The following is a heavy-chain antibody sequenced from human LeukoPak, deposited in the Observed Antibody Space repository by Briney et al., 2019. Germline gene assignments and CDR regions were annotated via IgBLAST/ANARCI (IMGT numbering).Heavy chain of an antibody. CDR3: TRVITYFDY. J-gene: IGHJ4*02. D-gene: IGHD3-16*01. CDR1: GFTFSNYW. CDR2: INTDGSGT. V-gene: IGHV3-74*01. Sequence: GGSLRLSCAASGFTFSNYWMHWVRQAPGKGLVWVSSINTDGSGTTYTDSAKGRFTISRDNAKNTLYLQMNGLTAEDTAVYYCTRVITYFDYWGQGTLVTVSS.